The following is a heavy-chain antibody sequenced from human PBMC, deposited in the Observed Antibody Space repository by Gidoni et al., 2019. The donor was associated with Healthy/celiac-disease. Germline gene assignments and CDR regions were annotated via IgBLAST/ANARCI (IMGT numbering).Heavy chain of an antibody. D-gene: IGHD5-18*01. J-gene: IGHJ2*01. CDR1: GFTFSNAW. V-gene: IGHV3-15*01. CDR3: TTIKWIQLWALDWYFDL. Sequence: EVQLVESGGGVVKPGGSLRLSCPASGFTFSNAWMSWVRQAPGKGLEWVGRIKSKTDGGTTDYAAPVKGRFTISRDDSKNTLYLQMNSLKTEDTAVYYCTTIKWIQLWALDWYFDLWGRGTLVTVSS. CDR2: IKSKTDGGTT.